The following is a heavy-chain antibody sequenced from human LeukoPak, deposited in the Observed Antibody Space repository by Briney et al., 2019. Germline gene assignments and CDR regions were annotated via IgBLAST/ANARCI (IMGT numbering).Heavy chain of an antibody. Sequence: GASVKVSCTASGGTFSNYAISWVRQAPGKGLEWMGGFDPEDGETIYAQKFQGRVTMTEDTSTDTAYMELSSLRSEDTAVYYCAASSGWYLGAFDIWGQGTMVTVSS. CDR1: GGTFSNYA. D-gene: IGHD6-19*01. J-gene: IGHJ3*02. V-gene: IGHV1-24*01. CDR2: FDPEDGET. CDR3: AASSGWYLGAFDI.